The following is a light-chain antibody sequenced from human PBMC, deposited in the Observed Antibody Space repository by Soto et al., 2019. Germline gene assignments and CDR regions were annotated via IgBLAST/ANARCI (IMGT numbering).Light chain of an antibody. Sequence: QAVVTQPPSVSGAPGQRVTISCTGSSSNIGAGYDVHWYQQLPGTAPKLLIYGNINRPSGVPDRFSGSKSGTSASLAITGLQADDEADYFCQSYDSSLSASVVFGGGTKVTVL. CDR2: GNI. CDR3: QSYDSSLSASVV. CDR1: SSNIGAGYD. V-gene: IGLV1-40*01. J-gene: IGLJ2*01.